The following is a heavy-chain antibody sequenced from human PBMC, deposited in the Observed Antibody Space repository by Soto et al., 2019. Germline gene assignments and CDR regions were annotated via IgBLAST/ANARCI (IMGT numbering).Heavy chain of an antibody. J-gene: IGHJ6*02. Sequence: QLQLQESGSGLVKPSQTLSLTCAVSGGSISSGGYSWSWIRQPPGKGLEWIGYIYHSGRTYSNPSLKSRVTISVDRSKNQSSLTVSSVTAADPAVYYCARVPDVWGQGTTVTVSS. V-gene: IGHV4-30-2*01. CDR1: GGSISSGGYS. CDR3: ARVPDV. CDR2: IYHSGRT.